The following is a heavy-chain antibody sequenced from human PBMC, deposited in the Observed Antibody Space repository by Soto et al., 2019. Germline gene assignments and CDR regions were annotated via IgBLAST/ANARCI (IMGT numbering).Heavy chain of an antibody. CDR1: GGSISSYY. CDR3: ARFSIKRAYFDP. J-gene: IGHJ5*02. CDR2: IYYSGST. Sequence: PSETLSLTCTVSGGSISSYYWSWIRQPPGKGLEWIGYIYYSGSTNYNPSLKSRVTVSVDTSKNQFSLKLSSVTAADTAVYYCARFSIKRAYFDPWGQGTLVTVSS. V-gene: IGHV4-59*01. D-gene: IGHD5-12*01.